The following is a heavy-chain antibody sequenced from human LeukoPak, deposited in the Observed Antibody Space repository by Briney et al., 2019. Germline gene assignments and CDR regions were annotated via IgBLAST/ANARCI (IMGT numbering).Heavy chain of an antibody. CDR2: ISWNSGSI. CDR1: GFTFDDYA. J-gene: IGHJ4*02. D-gene: IGHD2-2*01. CDR3: AKALLDCSSTSCYPIFDY. Sequence: SLRLSCAASGFTFDDYAMHWVRQAPGKGLEWVSGISWNSGSIGYADSVKGRFTISRDNAKNSLYLQMNSLRAEDTALYYCAKALLDCSSTSCYPIFDYWGQGTLVTVSS. V-gene: IGHV3-9*01.